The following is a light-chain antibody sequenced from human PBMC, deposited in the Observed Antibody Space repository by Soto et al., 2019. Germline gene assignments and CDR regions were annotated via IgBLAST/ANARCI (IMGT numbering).Light chain of an antibody. CDR3: NSYTSSNTYV. CDR1: SSDVGSYNY. Sequence: QSALTQPASVSGSPGQSIIISCTGTSSDVGSYNYVSWYQQHPGKAPKLCIYDVSNRPSGVSNRFSDSKSGNTAYLTISGRQAEDEAVYYCNSYTSSNTYVFGTGIKVTVL. V-gene: IGLV2-14*03. CDR2: DVS. J-gene: IGLJ1*01.